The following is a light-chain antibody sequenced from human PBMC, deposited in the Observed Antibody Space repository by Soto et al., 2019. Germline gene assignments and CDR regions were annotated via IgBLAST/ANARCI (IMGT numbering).Light chain of an antibody. Sequence: DIQMTQSPSTLSASVGDRVTITCRASQSISSWLAWYQQKPGKAPNLLIYKASSLESGVPSRFSGSGSGTEFTLTINSLQPDDSATYYCQQYNSYSRTFGQGTKVEIK. CDR3: QQYNSYSRT. CDR2: KAS. J-gene: IGKJ1*01. V-gene: IGKV1-5*03. CDR1: QSISSW.